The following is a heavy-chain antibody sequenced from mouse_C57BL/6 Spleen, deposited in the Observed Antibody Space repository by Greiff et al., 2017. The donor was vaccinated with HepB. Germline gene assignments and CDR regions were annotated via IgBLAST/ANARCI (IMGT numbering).Heavy chain of an antibody. CDR1: GFTFSNYW. CDR3: TSNYVNYYAMDY. D-gene: IGHD2-5*01. V-gene: IGHV6-3*01. Sequence: EVQLVESGGGLVQPGGSMKLSCVASGFTFSNYWMNWVRQSPEKGLEWVAQIRLKSDNYATHYAESVKGRFTISRDDSKSSVYLQMNNLRAEDTGIYYCTSNYVNYYAMDYWGQGTSVTVSS. J-gene: IGHJ4*01. CDR2: IRLKSDNYAT.